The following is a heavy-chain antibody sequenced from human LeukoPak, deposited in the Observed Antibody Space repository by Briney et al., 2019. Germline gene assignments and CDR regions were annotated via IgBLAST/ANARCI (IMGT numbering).Heavy chain of an antibody. CDR2: INIDGSSI. CDR1: GFTFSRYW. V-gene: IGHV3-74*01. Sequence: GGSLRLSCAPSGFTFSRYWMHWVRQAPGKGLVWVSRINIDGSSIRYADSVKGRFTISRDNAKNTLYLQMNSLRAEDTAIYYCTRDGGSYYYYWGQGTLVTVSS. CDR3: TRDGGSYYYY. D-gene: IGHD1-26*01. J-gene: IGHJ4*02.